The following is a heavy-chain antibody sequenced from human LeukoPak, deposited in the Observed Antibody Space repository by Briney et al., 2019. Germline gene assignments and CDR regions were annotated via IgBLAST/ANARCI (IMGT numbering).Heavy chain of an antibody. V-gene: IGHV4-4*07. CDR3: ARFLITTRHRGRNAFDI. CDR1: GGSISSYY. J-gene: IGHJ3*02. Sequence: SETLSLTCTVSGGSISSYYWSWIRQPAGKGLEWIGRIYTSGSTNYNPSLKSRVTISVDTSKNQFSLKLSSVTAADTAVYYCARFLITTRHRGRNAFDIWGQGTMVTVSS. D-gene: IGHD3-16*01. CDR2: IYTSGST.